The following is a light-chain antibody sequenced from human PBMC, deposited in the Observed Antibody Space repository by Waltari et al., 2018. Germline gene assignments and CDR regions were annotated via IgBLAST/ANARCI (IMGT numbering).Light chain of an antibody. CDR3: QVWDSDSDHVV. J-gene: IGLJ2*01. CDR1: NIGSKR. Sequence: SYVLTQPPSVSVAPGETARITCGGNNIGSKRVHWYQQEPGQAPILVIYYNNARPSGIPERFSGSNSGNTATLTISRVDAGDEADYYCQVWDSDSDHVVFGGGTKLAVL. CDR2: YNN. V-gene: IGLV3-21*01.